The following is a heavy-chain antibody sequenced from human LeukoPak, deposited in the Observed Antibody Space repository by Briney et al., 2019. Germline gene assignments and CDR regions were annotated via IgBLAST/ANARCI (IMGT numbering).Heavy chain of an antibody. CDR1: GFTFSTYW. D-gene: IGHD2-15*01. Sequence: GGSLRLSCVASGFTFSTYWMSWVRQAPGKGLEWVANIKEDGSEKYYVDPVKGRFTISRDNAKNSLYLQMTSLRAEDTAVYYCARVRGIVVEVPTNNCFDPWGQGTLVTVSS. V-gene: IGHV3-7*01. CDR3: ARVRGIVVEVPTNNCFDP. J-gene: IGHJ5*02. CDR2: IKEDGSEK.